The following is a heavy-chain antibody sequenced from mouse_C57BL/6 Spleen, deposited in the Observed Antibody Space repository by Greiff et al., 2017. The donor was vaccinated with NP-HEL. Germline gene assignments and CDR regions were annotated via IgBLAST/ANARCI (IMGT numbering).Heavy chain of an antibody. CDR2: IYPGSGST. Sequence: QVQLQQPGAELVKPGASVKMSCKASGYTFTSYWITWVKQRPGQGLEWIGDIYPGSGSTNYNEKFKSKATLTVDTSSSTAYMQLSSLTSEDSAVYYCARTNYCGSSYDYAMDYWGQGASVTVSS. J-gene: IGHJ4*01. D-gene: IGHD1-1*01. CDR1: GYTFTSYW. V-gene: IGHV1-55*01. CDR3: ARTNYCGSSYDYAMDY.